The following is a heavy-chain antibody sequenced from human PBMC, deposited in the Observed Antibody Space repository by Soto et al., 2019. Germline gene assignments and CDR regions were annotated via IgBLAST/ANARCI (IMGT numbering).Heavy chain of an antibody. CDR2: MIPNSGKI. V-gene: IGHV1-8*01. CDR3: ARDYGDYSGDY. Sequence: QVQLVQSGAEVKKPGASVKVSCKASGYTFSSYDINWVRQATGQGLGWMGWMIPNSGKIGYAQKFQGRLTMTMNTSISTAYMELSSLRSEDTAVYYCARDYGDYSGDYWGQGTLVTVSS. D-gene: IGHD4-17*01. J-gene: IGHJ4*02. CDR1: GYTFSSYD.